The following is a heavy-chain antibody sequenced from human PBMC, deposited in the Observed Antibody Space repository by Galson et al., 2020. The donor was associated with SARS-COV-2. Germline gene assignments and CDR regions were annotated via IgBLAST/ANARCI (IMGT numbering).Heavy chain of an antibody. CDR3: ARFWGGFDI. D-gene: IGHD7-27*01. V-gene: IGHV4-59*08. J-gene: IGHJ3*02. Sequence: ASETLSLPCTVSGGPINPYYWSWIRQPTAKGLEWIGYIYYSGNTNYNPSLKSRLTISIDRSKNQFSLKLSSVTAADTAVYYCARFWGGFDIWGQGTMVSVSS. CDR1: GGPINPYY. CDR2: IYYSGNT.